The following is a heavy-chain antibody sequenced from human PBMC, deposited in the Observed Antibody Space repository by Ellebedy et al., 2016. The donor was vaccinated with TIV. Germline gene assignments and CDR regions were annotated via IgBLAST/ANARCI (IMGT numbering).Heavy chain of an antibody. D-gene: IGHD2-21*02. Sequence: SQTPSLTCAISGDSVPSNSAAWNWIRQSPSRGLEWPGRTYYRSKWYNVYAVSVKSRITINPDTSKNQFSLQLNSVSPEDTAVYYCARDTSSDWGFNWFDPWGQGTLVTVSS. J-gene: IGHJ5*02. CDR2: TYYRSKWYN. CDR3: ARDTSSDWGFNWFDP. V-gene: IGHV6-1*01. CDR1: GDSVPSNSAA.